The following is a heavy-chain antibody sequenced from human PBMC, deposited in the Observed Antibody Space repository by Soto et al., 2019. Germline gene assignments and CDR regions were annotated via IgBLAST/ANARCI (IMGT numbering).Heavy chain of an antibody. CDR2: IYYSGST. J-gene: IGHJ4*02. CDR3: ARVGVSYYYDSSGVGPFDY. V-gene: IGHV4-30-4*01. Sequence: SETLSLTCTVSGGSISSGDYYWSWIRQPPGKGLEWIGYIYYSGSTYYNPSLKSRVTISVDTSKNQFSLKLRSVAAADTAVSYCARVGVSYYYDSSGVGPFDYWGQGTLVTVSS. CDR1: GGSISSGDYY. D-gene: IGHD3-22*01.